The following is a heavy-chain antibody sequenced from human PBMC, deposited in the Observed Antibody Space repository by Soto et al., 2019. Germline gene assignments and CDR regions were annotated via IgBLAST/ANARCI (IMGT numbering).Heavy chain of an antibody. J-gene: IGHJ3*02. CDR2: INPSGGST. CDR1: GYTFTSYY. D-gene: IGHD3-3*01. V-gene: IGHV1-46*01. CDR3: ARVAYDFWSGYNPPGTFDI. Sequence: ASVKGSCKASGYTFTSYYMHWLRQAPGQGLEWMGIINPSGGSTSYAQKFQGRVTMTRDTSTSTVYMELSSLRSEDTAVYYCARVAYDFWSGYNPPGTFDIWGQGTMVTVSS.